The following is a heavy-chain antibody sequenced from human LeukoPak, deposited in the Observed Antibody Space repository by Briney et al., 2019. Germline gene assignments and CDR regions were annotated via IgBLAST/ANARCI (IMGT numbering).Heavy chain of an antibody. J-gene: IGHJ4*02. V-gene: IGHV4-39*07. D-gene: IGHD5-18*01. CDR3: AKSSYSIFDY. CDR1: GGSISSGSYY. CDR2: IYHSGST. Sequence: PSETLSLTCTVSGGSISSGSYYWGWIRQPPGKGLEWIGSIYHSGSTYYNPSLKSRVTISVDTSKNQFSLKLSSVTAADTAVYYCAKSSYSIFDYWGQGTLVTVSS.